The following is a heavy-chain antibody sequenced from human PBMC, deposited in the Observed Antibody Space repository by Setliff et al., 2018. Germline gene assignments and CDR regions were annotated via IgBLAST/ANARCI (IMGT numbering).Heavy chain of an antibody. CDR2: INPSGGST. Sequence: ASVKVSCKASGYSFTNYYIHWVRQAPGQGLEWVGIINPSGGSTSYAQKFQGRVTMTRDTSTSTVYMELSSLRSEDTAVYYCATQPLQWELLGFDYWGQGTLVTVSS. V-gene: IGHV1-46*01. J-gene: IGHJ4*02. CDR3: ATQPLQWELLGFDY. D-gene: IGHD1-26*01. CDR1: GYSFTNYY.